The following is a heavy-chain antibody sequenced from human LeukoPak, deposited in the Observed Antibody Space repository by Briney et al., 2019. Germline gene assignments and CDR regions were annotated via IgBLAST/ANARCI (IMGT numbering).Heavy chain of an antibody. J-gene: IGHJ2*01. CDR2: LSGSGDNT. Sequence: GGSLRLSCAVSGFTFRNYAMSWVRQAPGKGLEWVSALSGSGDNTYYADSVKGRFTISRDNSKNTLYLQMNSLRAEDTALYYCARPASRGVGRYFDLWGRGSLVTVSS. CDR3: ARPASRGVGRYFDL. D-gene: IGHD3-10*01. V-gene: IGHV3-23*01. CDR1: GFTFRNYA.